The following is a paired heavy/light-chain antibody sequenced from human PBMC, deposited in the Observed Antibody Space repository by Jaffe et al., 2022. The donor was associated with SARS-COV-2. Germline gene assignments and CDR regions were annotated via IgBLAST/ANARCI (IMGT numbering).Light chain of an antibody. Sequence: DIQMTQSPSSLSASVGDRVTITCRASQSIRNSLNWYQQRPGKAPNLLIYAASSLQSGVPSRFSASGSGTDFSLTISGLQPEDFATYYCQQSYSNVITFGPGTKVDIK. V-gene: IGKV1-39*01. J-gene: IGKJ3*01. CDR1: QSIRNS. CDR2: AAS. CDR3: QQSYSNVIT.
Heavy chain of an antibody. J-gene: IGHJ4*02. CDR3: AKKTGVAGDLDD. D-gene: IGHD1-1*01. CDR2: ISGSAGST. Sequence: EVQLVESGGGLVQPGGSLRLSCIASGFTFRSYDMTWVRQVPGRGLQWVSSISGSAGSTYYADSVKGRFTISRDNSKNTLYLQMNTLRPEDTALYYCAKKTGVAGDLDDWGPGTLVTVSS. V-gene: IGHV3-23*04. CDR1: GFTFRSYD.